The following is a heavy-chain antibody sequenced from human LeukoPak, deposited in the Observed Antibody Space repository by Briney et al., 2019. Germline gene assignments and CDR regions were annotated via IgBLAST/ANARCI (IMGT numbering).Heavy chain of an antibody. D-gene: IGHD3-10*01. CDR1: GFTFSSYG. V-gene: IGHV3-30*18. Sequence: GRSLRLSCAASGFTFSSYGMHWVRQAPGKGLEWVAVISYDGSNKYYADSVKGRFTISRDNSENTLYLQMNSLRAEDTAVYYCAKDLSPMVRGVISPWFDPWGQGTLVTVSS. CDR2: ISYDGSNK. CDR3: AKDLSPMVRGVISPWFDP. J-gene: IGHJ5*02.